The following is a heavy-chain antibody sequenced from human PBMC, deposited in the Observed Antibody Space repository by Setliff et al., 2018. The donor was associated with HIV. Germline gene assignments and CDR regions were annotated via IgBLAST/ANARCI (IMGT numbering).Heavy chain of an antibody. CDR2: IYPDESDS. CDR1: GYSFPTYW. D-gene: IGHD3-22*01. Sequence: PGKSLKISCKGSGYSFPTYWTAWVRQMPGKGLEWMGVIYPDESDSRYSPSFRGQVTISADKSINTAYLQWSSLKASDTAMYYCARVDMGYYYDSSGYSHFDHWGQGTLVTVSS. J-gene: IGHJ4*02. CDR3: ARVDMGYYYDSSGYSHFDH. V-gene: IGHV5-51*03.